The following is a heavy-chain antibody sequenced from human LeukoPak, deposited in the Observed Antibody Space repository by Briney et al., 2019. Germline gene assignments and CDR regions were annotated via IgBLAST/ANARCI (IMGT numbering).Heavy chain of an antibody. V-gene: IGHV3-23*01. Sequence: GGSLRLSCAASGFTFSSYAMSWVRQAPGKGLEWVSAISGSGGSTYYADSVKGRFTISRDNSKNTLYLQMNSLRAEDTAVYYCAKSLGVKLGDTLTYYFDYWGQGTLVTVSS. CDR3: AKSLGVKLGDTLTYYFDY. D-gene: IGHD7-27*01. J-gene: IGHJ4*02. CDR1: GFTFSSYA. CDR2: ISGSGGST.